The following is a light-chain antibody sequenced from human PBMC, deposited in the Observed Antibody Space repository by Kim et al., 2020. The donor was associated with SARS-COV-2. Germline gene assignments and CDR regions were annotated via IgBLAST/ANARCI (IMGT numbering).Light chain of an antibody. J-gene: IGKJ1*01. CDR3: QQSYNAPRT. CDR1: QSISRY. Sequence: DIQMTQSPSSVSASVGDRVTITCRASQSISRYLNWYQQKQGKAPELLIYAASSLQSGVPSRFSGSGSGTDFTLTISSLQPEDFASYYCQQSYNAPRTFGQGTKVDIK. V-gene: IGKV1-39*01. CDR2: AAS.